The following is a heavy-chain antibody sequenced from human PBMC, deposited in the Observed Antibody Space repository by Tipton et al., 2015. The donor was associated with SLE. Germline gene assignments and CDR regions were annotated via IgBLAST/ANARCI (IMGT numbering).Heavy chain of an antibody. D-gene: IGHD6-19*01. Sequence: TLSLTCTVSGGSISSHYWSWFRQPPGKGLEWIGYIYYSGSTNYNPSLKSRVTISVDTSKNQFSLKLSSVTAADTAVYYCATYSSGWPAPDAFDIWGQGTMVTVSS. V-gene: IGHV4-59*11. CDR2: IYYSGST. CDR3: ATYSSGWPAPDAFDI. J-gene: IGHJ3*02. CDR1: GGSISSHY.